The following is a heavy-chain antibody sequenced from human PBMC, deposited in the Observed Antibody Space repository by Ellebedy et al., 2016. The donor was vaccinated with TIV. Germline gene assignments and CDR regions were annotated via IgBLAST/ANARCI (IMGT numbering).Heavy chain of an antibody. J-gene: IGHJ4*02. V-gene: IGHV3-53*01. D-gene: IGHD1-26*01. CDR2: IYSGGSP. CDR3: ARNPSGGQYG. CDR1: GFTVSNNY. Sequence: GESLKISCAASGFTVSNNYMIWVRQAPGKGLEWVSLIYSGGSPYYADSVKGRFTISRDNSKNTLYLQMNSLRAEDTAVYYCARNPSGGQYGWGRGTLVTVSS.